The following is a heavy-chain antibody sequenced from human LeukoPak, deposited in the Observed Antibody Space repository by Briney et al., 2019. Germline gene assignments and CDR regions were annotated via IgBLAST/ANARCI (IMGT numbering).Heavy chain of an antibody. D-gene: IGHD3-22*01. CDR3: AEVPRYYYDSSGYSYFDY. Sequence: GTSLRLSCAASGFAFSAFDMHWVRQAPGKGLEWVAVTSIDGNIRYYADSVKGRFIISRDNSKNTLYLQMNSLRAEDTAVYYCAEVPRYYYDSSGYSYFDYWGQGTLVTVSS. CDR2: TSIDGNIR. CDR1: GFAFSAFD. J-gene: IGHJ4*02. V-gene: IGHV3-30*18.